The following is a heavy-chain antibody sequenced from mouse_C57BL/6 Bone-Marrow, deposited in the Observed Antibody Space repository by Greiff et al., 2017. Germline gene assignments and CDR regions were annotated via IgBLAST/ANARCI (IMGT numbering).Heavy chain of an antibody. Sequence: EVQRVESGAELVRPGASVKLSCTASGFNIKDDDMHWVKQRPEQGLEWIGWIDPENGDTEYASKFQGKATITADTSSNTAYLQLSSLTSEDTAVXYSTTADYYGSSAGYWGQGTTLTVSS. CDR1: GFNIKDDD. D-gene: IGHD1-1*01. J-gene: IGHJ2*01. CDR2: IDPENGDT. V-gene: IGHV14-4*01. CDR3: TTADYYGSSAGY.